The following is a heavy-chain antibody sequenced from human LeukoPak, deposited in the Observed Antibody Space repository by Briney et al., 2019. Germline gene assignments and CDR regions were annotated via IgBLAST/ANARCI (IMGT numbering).Heavy chain of an antibody. Sequence: RASETLSLTCTVSGGSISSSSYYWGWIRQPPGKGLEWIGSIYYSGSTYYNPSLKSRVTMSVDTSKNQFSLKLSSVTAADTAVYYCARYRHWSGYLNFDYWGQGTLVTVSS. CDR2: IYYSGST. J-gene: IGHJ4*02. CDR3: ARYRHWSGYLNFDY. V-gene: IGHV4-39*07. CDR1: GGSISSSSYY. D-gene: IGHD3-3*01.